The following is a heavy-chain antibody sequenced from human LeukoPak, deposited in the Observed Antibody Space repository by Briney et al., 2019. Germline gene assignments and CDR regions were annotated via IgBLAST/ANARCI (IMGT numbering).Heavy chain of an antibody. V-gene: IGHV4-34*01. CDR2: INHSGST. Sequence: PSETLSLTCAVYGGSFSGYYWSWIRQPPGKGLEWIGEINHSGSTNYNPSLKSRVTISVDTSKNQFSLKLSSVTAADTAVYYCARSTLTYFDYWGQGTLVTVSS. J-gene: IGHJ4*02. CDR3: ARSTLTYFDY. CDR1: GGSFSGYY. D-gene: IGHD2-2*01.